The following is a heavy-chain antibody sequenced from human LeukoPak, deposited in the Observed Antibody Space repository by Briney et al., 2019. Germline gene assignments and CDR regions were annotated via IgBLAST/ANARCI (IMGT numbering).Heavy chain of an antibody. CDR3: AGDSSNYYDSTGYYYDYYYMDI. Sequence: GGSLRLSCAASGFTFSSYAMSWVRQAPGKGLEWVSAISDSGGSTYYADSVTGRFTISRDNSKNTLYLQMNNLRAEDTAVYYCAGDSSNYYDSTGYYYDYYYMDIWGKGTTVTVSS. CDR1: GFTFSSYA. CDR2: ISDSGGST. D-gene: IGHD3-22*01. J-gene: IGHJ6*03. V-gene: IGHV3-23*01.